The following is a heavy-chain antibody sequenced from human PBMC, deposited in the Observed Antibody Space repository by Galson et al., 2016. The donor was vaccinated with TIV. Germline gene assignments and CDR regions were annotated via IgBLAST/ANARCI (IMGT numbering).Heavy chain of an antibody. CDR3: ARAIGAMGAY. V-gene: IGHV3-7*01. D-gene: IGHD5-12*01. J-gene: IGHJ4*02. CDR1: GFSLNAYW. CDR2: INQDGTKK. Sequence: SLRLSCAASGFSLNAYWMHWVRQAPGKGLQWVANINQDGTKKYHLDSVRGRFTISRDNARYSVYLEMNSLRVEDTAFYYCARAIGAMGAYWGQGILVTVSS.